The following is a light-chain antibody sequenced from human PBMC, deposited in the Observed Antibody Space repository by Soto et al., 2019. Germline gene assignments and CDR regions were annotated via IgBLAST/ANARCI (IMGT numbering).Light chain of an antibody. V-gene: IGKV1-5*01. CDR2: DAS. CDR1: HRINNW. Sequence: CRASHRINNWLAWYQQKPGKAPKFLIYDASTLETGVPSRFSGSASGTEFTLTISGLQPEDVASYYCQQYDTYPLTFGGGTKVDIK. J-gene: IGKJ4*01. CDR3: QQYDTYPLT.